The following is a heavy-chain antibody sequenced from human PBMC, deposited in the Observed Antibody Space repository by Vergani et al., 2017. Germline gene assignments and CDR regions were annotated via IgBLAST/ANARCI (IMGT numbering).Heavy chain of an antibody. CDR3: AKGSAYYDSSGYYGSPDY. V-gene: IGHV3-43*01. CDR1: GFTFDDYT. Sequence: EVQLLESGGGLVQPGGSLRLSCAASGFTFDDYTMHWVRQAPGKGLEWVSLISWDGGSTYYADSVKGRFTISRDNSKNSLYLQMNSLRTEDTALYYCAKGSAYYDSSGYYGSPDYWGQGTLVTVSS. J-gene: IGHJ4*02. CDR2: ISWDGGST. D-gene: IGHD3-22*01.